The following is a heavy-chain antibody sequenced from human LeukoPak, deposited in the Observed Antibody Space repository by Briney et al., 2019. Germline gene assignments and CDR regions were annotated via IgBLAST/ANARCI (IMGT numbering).Heavy chain of an antibody. CDR2: IYHSGST. CDR1: GGSISSGGYY. J-gene: IGHJ6*03. CDR3: ARLSHYYYYMDV. V-gene: IGHV4-30-2*01. Sequence: PSQTLSLTCTVSGGSISSGGYYWSWIRQPPGKGLEWIGYIYHSGSTYYNPSLKSRVTISVDRSKNQFSLKLSSVTAADTAVYYCARLSHYYYYMDVWGKGTTVTVSS.